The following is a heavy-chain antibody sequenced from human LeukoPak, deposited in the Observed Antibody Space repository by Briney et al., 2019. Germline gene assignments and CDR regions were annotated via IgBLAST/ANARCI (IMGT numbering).Heavy chain of an antibody. CDR2: IYYSGST. CDR1: GGSISSGGYY. CDR3: ARENTYYYDSSGYSRFDP. D-gene: IGHD3-22*01. J-gene: IGHJ5*02. V-gene: IGHV4-31*03. Sequence: SETLSLTCTVSGGSISSGGYYWSWIRQHPGKGLEWIGYIYYSGSTYYNPSLKSRVTISVDTSKNQFSLKLSSVTAADTAVYYCARENTYYYDSSGYSRFDPWAREPWSPSPQ.